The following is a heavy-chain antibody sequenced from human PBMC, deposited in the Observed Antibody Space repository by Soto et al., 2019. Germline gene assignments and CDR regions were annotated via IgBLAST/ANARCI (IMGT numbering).Heavy chain of an antibody. CDR1: GGTFRTAA. V-gene: IGHV1-69*12. CDR2: FMPVFRTP. CDR3: ARDNDRPQLGGNYYYILDV. Sequence: QVQLEQSGAEVKKPGSSVKVSCKASGGTFRTAAISWGRQAPGQGLEWMGGFMPVFRTPDYAQKFQGRVTITADESTNTAYMELSGLRSDDTAVYYCARDNDRPQLGGNYYYILDVWGQGTTITVSS. D-gene: IGHD2-8*01. J-gene: IGHJ6*02.